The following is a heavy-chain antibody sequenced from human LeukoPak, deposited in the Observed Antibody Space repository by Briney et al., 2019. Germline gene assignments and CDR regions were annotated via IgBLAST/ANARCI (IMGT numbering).Heavy chain of an antibody. Sequence: GGSLRLSCAASRFTFSNYWMSWVRQAPGKGLEWVANINQDGSEKYYVDSVKGRFTISRDNAKNSLYLQMNSLRAEDTAVYYCARDRSYNWIQDGMDVWGQGTTVTVSS. V-gene: IGHV3-7*03. D-gene: IGHD1-20*01. CDR1: RFTFSNYW. J-gene: IGHJ6*02. CDR3: ARDRSYNWIQDGMDV. CDR2: INQDGSEK.